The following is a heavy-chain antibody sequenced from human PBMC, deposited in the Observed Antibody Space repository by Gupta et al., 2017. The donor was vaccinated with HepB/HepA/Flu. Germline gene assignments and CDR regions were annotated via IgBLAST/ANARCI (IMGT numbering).Heavy chain of an antibody. J-gene: IGHJ3*02. V-gene: IGHV3-23*01. Sequence: EVQLLASGGGLVQPGGSLRLSCVASGFTFSNYGMSWYRLGQAPGKGLEWVSGIKGSGVDTYYADSVKGRFTISRDNSKNTLYLQINSLRAEDTAIYFCGRDPNGDYIGTFDMWGQGTVVTVSP. CDR2: IKGSGVDT. D-gene: IGHD4-17*01. CDR3: GRDPNGDYIGTFDM. CDR1: GFTFSNYG.